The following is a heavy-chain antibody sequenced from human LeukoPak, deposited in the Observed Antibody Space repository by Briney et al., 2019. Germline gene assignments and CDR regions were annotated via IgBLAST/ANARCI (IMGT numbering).Heavy chain of an antibody. D-gene: IGHD3-10*01. CDR2: IKQDGSEK. Sequence: PGGSLSLSCAASGFTFSSYWMSRVRQAPGKGLEWVANIKQDGSEKYYVDSVKGRFTISRDNAKSSLYLQMNSLRAEDTAVYYCARGYYYGSGSPSYWGQGTLVTVSS. J-gene: IGHJ4*02. CDR3: ARGYYYGSGSPSY. CDR1: GFTFSSYW. V-gene: IGHV3-7*01.